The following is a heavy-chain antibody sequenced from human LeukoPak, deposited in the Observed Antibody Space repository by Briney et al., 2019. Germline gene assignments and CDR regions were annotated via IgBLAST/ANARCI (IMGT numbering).Heavy chain of an antibody. CDR2: IYSTGNT. Sequence: SETLSLTCTVSGASISSYYWSWIRQPAGKGLEWIGRIYSTGNTNYNPSLTSRVTLSKDTSKNQFSLKVSSVTAADTAVYYCARECGVVSGFDYWGQGTLVTVSS. V-gene: IGHV4-4*07. D-gene: IGHD3-3*01. CDR1: GASISSYY. J-gene: IGHJ4*02. CDR3: ARECGVVSGFDY.